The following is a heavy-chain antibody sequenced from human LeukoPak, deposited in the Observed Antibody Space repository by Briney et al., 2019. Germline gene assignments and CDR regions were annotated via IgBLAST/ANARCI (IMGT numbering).Heavy chain of an antibody. Sequence: SGPALVKPTQTLTLTCSFSGFSLNARGMSVSWVRQPPGKALEWLALIAWDDDRDYSTSLSTRLTISKDTSKNQVVLRMTNMDPVDTATYYCARTSSQLGVGFDYWGQGTLVTVSS. CDR1: GFSLNARGMS. V-gene: IGHV2-70*19. CDR3: ARTSSQLGVGFDY. CDR2: IAWDDDR. J-gene: IGHJ4*02. D-gene: IGHD6-6*01.